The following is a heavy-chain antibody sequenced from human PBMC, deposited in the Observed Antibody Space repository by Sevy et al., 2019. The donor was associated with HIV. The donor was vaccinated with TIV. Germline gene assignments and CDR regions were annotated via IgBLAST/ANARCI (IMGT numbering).Heavy chain of an antibody. CDR3: AKDPSEYSYSFDV. Sequence: GGSLRLSCVGSGFTFSNYGMTWVRQAPGKGLEWVSSISGTSARTYYADSVRGRFTVSRDNSENTLYLQMNSLRAEDTAVYYCAKDPSEYSYSFDVWGQGTLVTVSS. CDR1: GFTFSNYG. CDR2: ISGTSART. J-gene: IGHJ3*01. D-gene: IGHD2-15*01. V-gene: IGHV3-23*01.